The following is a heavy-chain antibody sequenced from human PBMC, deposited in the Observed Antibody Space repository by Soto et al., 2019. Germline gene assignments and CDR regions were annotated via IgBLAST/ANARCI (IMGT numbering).Heavy chain of an antibody. CDR2: IKQDGDKK. D-gene: IGHD3-16*01. CDR3: ARDRMGDDYFDY. J-gene: IGHJ4*02. CDR1: GFDFSYFL. Sequence: GGSLRLSCAASGFDFSYFLMAWIRQAPGKGLEWVANIKQDGDKKYYVDSVEGRFTISRDNAKNSLYLQMDSLRAEDTALYFCARDRMGDDYFDYLGPGTQVTVS. V-gene: IGHV3-7*01.